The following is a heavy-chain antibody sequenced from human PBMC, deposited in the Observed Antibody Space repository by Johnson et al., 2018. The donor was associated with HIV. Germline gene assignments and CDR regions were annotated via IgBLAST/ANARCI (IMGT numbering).Heavy chain of an antibody. CDR3: ARAPGWFDAFDI. Sequence: VQLVESVGGVVQPGRSLRLSCAASGFTFIYYAMHWVRQAPWKGLEWVSAISGSGGSTYYANSVKGRFTISRDNSKNTLYLQMGSLRAEDMAVYYCARAPGWFDAFDIWGQGTMVTVSS. CDR1: GFTFIYYA. V-gene: IGHV3-64*01. D-gene: IGHD6-19*01. J-gene: IGHJ3*02. CDR2: ISGSGGST.